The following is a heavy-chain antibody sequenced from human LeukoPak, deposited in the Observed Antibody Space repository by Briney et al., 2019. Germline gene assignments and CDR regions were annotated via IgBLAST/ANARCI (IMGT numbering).Heavy chain of an antibody. J-gene: IGHJ4*02. CDR3: ARDCSSTSCFHSVY. CDR1: GFTVSGNY. D-gene: IGHD2-2*01. Sequence: GGSLRLSCVVSGFTVSGNYMNWVRQAPGSGLEWVSIIYRDGTTYYKDSVKGRFTISRDNAKNSLYLQMNSLRDEDTAVYYCARDCSSTSCFHSVYWGQGTLVTVSS. CDR2: IYRDGTT. V-gene: IGHV3-53*01.